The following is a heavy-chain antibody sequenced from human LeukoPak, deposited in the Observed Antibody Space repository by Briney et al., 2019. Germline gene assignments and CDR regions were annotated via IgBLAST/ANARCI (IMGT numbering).Heavy chain of an antibody. CDR1: GGTFSSYA. CDR2: IIPILGIA. V-gene: IGHV1-69*04. J-gene: IGHJ3*02. D-gene: IGHD5-24*01. CDR3: ARGDKRRAFDI. Sequence: ASVKVSCKASGGTFSSYAISWVRQAPGQGLEWMGRIIPILGIANYAQKFQGRVTMTRDTSISTAYMELSRLRSDDTAVYYCARGDKRRAFDIWGQGTMVTVSS.